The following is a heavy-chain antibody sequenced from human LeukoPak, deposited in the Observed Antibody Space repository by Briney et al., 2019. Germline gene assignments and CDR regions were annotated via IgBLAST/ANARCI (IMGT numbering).Heavy chain of an antibody. Sequence: PGRSLRLSCAASGFTFDDYAMHWVRQAPGKGLEWVSGISWNSGSIGYADSVKGRFTISRDNAKNSLYLQMNSLRAEDTALYYCAKDRTSTVDGLDYWGQGTLVTVSS. CDR2: ISWNSGSI. CDR3: AKDRTSTVDGLDY. CDR1: GFTFDDYA. D-gene: IGHD5-24*01. V-gene: IGHV3-9*01. J-gene: IGHJ4*02.